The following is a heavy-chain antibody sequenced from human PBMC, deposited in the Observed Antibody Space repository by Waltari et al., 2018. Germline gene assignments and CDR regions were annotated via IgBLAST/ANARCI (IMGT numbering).Heavy chain of an antibody. D-gene: IGHD6-6*01. CDR1: GFTFSSYG. CDR3: ARVIPSSIEYGMDV. V-gene: IGHV3-33*01. CDR2: IWYDGINK. J-gene: IGHJ6*02. Sequence: QVQLVESGGGVVQPGRSLRLSCAASGFTFSSYGMHWVRQAPGKGLEWVAVIWYDGINKDYADSVKGRFTISRDNSKNTLYLQMNSLRAEDTAVYYCARVIPSSIEYGMDVWGQGTTVTVSS.